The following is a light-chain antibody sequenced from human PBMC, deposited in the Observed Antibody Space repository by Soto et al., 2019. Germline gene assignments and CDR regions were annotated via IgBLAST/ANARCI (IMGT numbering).Light chain of an antibody. Sequence: DSQMTQSPSSLSASVGDRVTITCRASQSISSYLNWHQQRPGKAPNLLIYAASSLQSGVPSRFSGSGSGTDFTLTISSLQPEDFATYYCQQSFSTPWTFGQGTKVDIK. CDR2: AAS. CDR1: QSISSY. V-gene: IGKV1-39*01. CDR3: QQSFSTPWT. J-gene: IGKJ1*01.